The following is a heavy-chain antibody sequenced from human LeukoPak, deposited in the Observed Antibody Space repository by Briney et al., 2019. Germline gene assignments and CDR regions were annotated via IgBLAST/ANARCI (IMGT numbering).Heavy chain of an antibody. Sequence: SQTLSLTCTVSGGSISSGDYYWSWIRQPPGKGLEWIGYIYYSGSTYYNPSLKSRVTISVDTSKNQFSLKLSSVTAADTAVYYCASRDEYSSSDAFDIWGQGTMVTVSS. CDR2: IYYSGST. CDR1: GGSISSGDYY. J-gene: IGHJ3*02. CDR3: ASRDEYSSSDAFDI. V-gene: IGHV4-30-4*01. D-gene: IGHD6-6*01.